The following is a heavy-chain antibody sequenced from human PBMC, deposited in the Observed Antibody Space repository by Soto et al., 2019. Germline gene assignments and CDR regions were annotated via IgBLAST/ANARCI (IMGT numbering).Heavy chain of an antibody. Sequence: EVQLVESGGGLVKPGGSLRLSCAASGFTFSSYSMNWVRQAPGKGLEWVSSISSSSSYIYYADSVKGRFTISRDNAKNSLYLQMNSLRAEDTAVYYCARDWMLVVVTESPDAFDIWGQGTMVTVSS. CDR3: ARDWMLVVVTESPDAFDI. J-gene: IGHJ3*02. V-gene: IGHV3-21*01. CDR2: ISSSSSYI. CDR1: GFTFSSYS. D-gene: IGHD3-22*01.